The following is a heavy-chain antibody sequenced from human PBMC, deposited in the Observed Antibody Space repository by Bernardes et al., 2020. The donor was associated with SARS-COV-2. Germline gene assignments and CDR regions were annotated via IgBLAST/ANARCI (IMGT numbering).Heavy chain of an antibody. CDR2: ISSSSSYI. J-gene: IGHJ4*02. Sequence: GGSLRLSCAASGFTFSSYSMNWVRQAPGKGLEWVSSISSSSSYIYYADSVKGRFTISRDNAKNSLYLQMNSLRAEDTAVYYCARDRYSSSPDFAYWGQGTLVTVSS. CDR1: GFTFSSYS. V-gene: IGHV3-21*01. CDR3: ARDRYSSSPDFAY. D-gene: IGHD6-6*01.